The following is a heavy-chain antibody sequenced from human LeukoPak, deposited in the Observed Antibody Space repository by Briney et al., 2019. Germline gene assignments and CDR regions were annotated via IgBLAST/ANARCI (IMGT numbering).Heavy chain of an antibody. CDR3: ARGPHGYSSGWYT. D-gene: IGHD6-19*01. Sequence: SETLSLTCDVYGGSFSGYYWSWIRQPPGKGLEWIGEISHSGRTTYNPSLKSRVSISVDTSKNQFSLKVRSVTAADTAVYWCARGPHGYSSGWYTWGQGTLVTVSS. CDR1: GGSFSGYY. V-gene: IGHV4-34*01. J-gene: IGHJ5*02. CDR2: ISHSGRT.